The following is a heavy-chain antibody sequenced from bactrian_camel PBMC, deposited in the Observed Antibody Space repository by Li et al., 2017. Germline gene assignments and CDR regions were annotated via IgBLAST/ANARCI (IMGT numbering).Heavy chain of an antibody. J-gene: IGHJ4*01. CDR1: EYISSSLYY. CDR2: IQIEVDGRRT. CDR3: AAGSLFLRGVRPVNDFGY. Sequence: VQLVESGGGLVQPGGSLTLSCTASEYISSSLYYIGWVRQAPGKGLERVSTIQIEVDGRRTLYADSVKGRFTISKDNTKSTLYLQMNSLQPEDSAMYYCAAGSLFLRGVRPVNDFGYWGQGTQVTVS. D-gene: IGHD5*01. V-gene: IGHV3S40*01.